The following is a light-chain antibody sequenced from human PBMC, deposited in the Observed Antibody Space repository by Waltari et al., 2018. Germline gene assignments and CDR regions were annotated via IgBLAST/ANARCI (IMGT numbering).Light chain of an antibody. V-gene: IGLV2-14*01. CDR2: EVS. J-gene: IGLJ2*01. CDR3: SSYRGGSILV. CDR1: SSDVGGYNY. Sequence: QSALTQPASVSGSPGQSITISCTGTSSDVGGYNYVSWYQQHPGKVPKVMIYEVSNRPSGVSHRFSGSKSGNTASLTISGLQAEDEADYYCSSYRGGSILVFGGGTKVTVL.